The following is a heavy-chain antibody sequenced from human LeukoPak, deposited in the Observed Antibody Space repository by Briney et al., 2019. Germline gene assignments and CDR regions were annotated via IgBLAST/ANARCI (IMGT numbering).Heavy chain of an antibody. CDR1: GDSITSYH. CDR2: IHYSGGT. CDR3: ARGTVTTSGPFDY. D-gene: IGHD4-11*01. V-gene: IGHV4-59*01. Sequence: PSETLSLTCSVSGDSITSYHWSWIRQSPGKGLEWIGYIHYSGGTNYNPSLKSRLTMSVDTSKNQFSMKLNSMTTADTAVYYCARGTVTTSGPFDYWGQGTLVTVSS. J-gene: IGHJ4*02.